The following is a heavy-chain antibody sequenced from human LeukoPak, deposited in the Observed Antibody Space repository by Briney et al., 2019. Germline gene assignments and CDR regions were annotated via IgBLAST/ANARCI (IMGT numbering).Heavy chain of an antibody. V-gene: IGHV3-74*01. CDR2: ISDDGSYT. D-gene: IGHD2-21*01. CDR1: GFSFSSHW. Sequence: GGTLRLSCAASGFSFSSHWVHWVRQAPGKGLVWVSRISDDGSYTSNVDSVKGRFTISRDNVNNMLYLHMNSLRAEDTAVYYCASFGISWRSSYWGQGTLVTVSS. J-gene: IGHJ4*02. CDR3: ASFGISWRSSY.